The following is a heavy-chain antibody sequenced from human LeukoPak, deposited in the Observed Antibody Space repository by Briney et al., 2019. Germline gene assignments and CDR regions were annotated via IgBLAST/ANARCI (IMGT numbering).Heavy chain of an antibody. CDR1: GGSFSGYY. CDR3: ARIRYYYDSSGYRPGEIDY. V-gene: IGHV4-34*01. D-gene: IGHD3-22*01. CDR2: INHSGST. J-gene: IGHJ4*02. Sequence: PSETLSLTCAVYGGSFSGYYWSWIRQPPGKGLEWIGEINHSGSTNYNPSLKSRVTISVDTSKNQFSLKLSSVTAADTAVYYCARIRYYYDSSGYRPGEIDYWGQGTLVTVSS.